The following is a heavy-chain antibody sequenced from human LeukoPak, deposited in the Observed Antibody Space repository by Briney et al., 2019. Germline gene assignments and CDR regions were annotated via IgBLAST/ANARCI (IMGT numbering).Heavy chain of an antibody. CDR1: GFTFSNYN. CDR3: AIENYPGSQDAFDI. J-gene: IGHJ3*02. Sequence: GGSLRLSCAASGFTFSNYNVIWVRQAPGKGLEWVSSISSTSVYIYYAESVKGRFTISRDNAKNSLYLQMNSLRAEDTAVYYCAIENYPGSQDAFDIWGQGTMVTVSS. V-gene: IGHV3-21*01. D-gene: IGHD1-26*01. CDR2: ISSTSVYI.